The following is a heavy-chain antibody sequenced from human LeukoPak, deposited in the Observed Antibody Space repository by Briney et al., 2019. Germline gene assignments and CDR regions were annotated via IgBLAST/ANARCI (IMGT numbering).Heavy chain of an antibody. J-gene: IGHJ6*03. CDR1: GNSISSGDNY. CDR2: IYTSWST. D-gene: IGHD3-10*01. V-gene: IGHV4-61*02. Sequence: SETLSLTCTVSGNSISSGDNYWSWIRQPAGKGLEWIGRIYTSWSTNYNPSLRSRVTISGDTSKNQFSLKLSSVTAADTAVYYCASDPAPSTYYYGSGSLAYYYYYYYMDVWGKGTTVTVSS. CDR3: ASDPAPSTYYYGSGSLAYYYYYYYMDV.